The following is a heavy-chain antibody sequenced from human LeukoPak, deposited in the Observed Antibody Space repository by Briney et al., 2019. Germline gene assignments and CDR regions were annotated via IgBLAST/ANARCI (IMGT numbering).Heavy chain of an antibody. D-gene: IGHD3-10*01. Sequence: ASVKVSCKASGYTFTSYYMHWVRQAPGQGLEWMGIINPSGGSTSYAQKFQGRVTITADKSTSTAYMELSSLRSEDTAVYYCAKQSYGSGSYHYFDYWGQGTLVTVSS. CDR1: GYTFTSYY. CDR3: AKQSYGSGSYHYFDY. J-gene: IGHJ4*02. CDR2: INPSGGST. V-gene: IGHV1-46*01.